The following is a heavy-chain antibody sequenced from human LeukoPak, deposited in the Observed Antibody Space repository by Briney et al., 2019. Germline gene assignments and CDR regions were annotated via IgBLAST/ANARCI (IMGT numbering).Heavy chain of an antibody. D-gene: IGHD6-19*01. V-gene: IGHV1-2*02. CDR2: INPNNGDT. J-gene: IGHJ2*01. CDR1: GYSFTDYY. Sequence: GASVKVSCKASGYSFTDYYIHWVRQAPGQGLEWMGWINPNNGDTHSAQDFQGRVTMTRDTSISTVYTELRRLRSNDSVVYYCARVRYTSDWSWYFDLWGRGTLVTVSS. CDR3: ARVRYTSDWSWYFDL.